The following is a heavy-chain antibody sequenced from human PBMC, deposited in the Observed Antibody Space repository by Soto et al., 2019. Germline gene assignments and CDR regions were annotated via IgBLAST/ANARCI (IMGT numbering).Heavy chain of an antibody. CDR1: GFTFSSYS. Sequence: EVQLVESGGGLVQPGGSLRLSCEASGFTFSSYSISWVRQAPGKGLEWVSYISTSGSNIYYADSVKGRFTISRDNAKNSLYLQMNSLRDEDTAVYYCARDRVYTRPWYFDFWGKWTLVTVSS. CDR3: ARDRVYTRPWYFDF. V-gene: IGHV3-48*02. CDR2: ISTSGSNI. D-gene: IGHD6-13*01. J-gene: IGHJ4*02.